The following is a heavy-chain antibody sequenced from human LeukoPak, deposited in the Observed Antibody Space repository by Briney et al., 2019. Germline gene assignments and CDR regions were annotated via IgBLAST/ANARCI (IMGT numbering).Heavy chain of an antibody. CDR1: GGSISSYY. CDR2: IYYSGST. CDR3: ARVEMATTLDAFDI. V-gene: IGHV4-59*01. D-gene: IGHD5-24*01. Sequence: SETLSLTCTVSGGSISSYYWSWIRQPPGKGLEWIGYIYYSGSTNYNPSLKSRVNISVDTSKNQFSLKLSSVTAADTAVYYCARVEMATTLDAFDIWGQGTMVTVSS. J-gene: IGHJ3*02.